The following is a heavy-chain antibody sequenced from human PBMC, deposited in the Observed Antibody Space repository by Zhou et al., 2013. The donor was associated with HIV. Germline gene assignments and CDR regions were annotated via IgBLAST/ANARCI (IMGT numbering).Heavy chain of an antibody. CDR2: IIPILGIA. J-gene: IGHJ4*02. CDR3: ARDAPLRYFDWLLYGGFDY. Sequence: QVQLVQSGAEVKKPGSSVKVSCKASGGTFSSYAISWVRQAPGQGLEWMGRIIPILGIANYAQKFQGRVTITADKSTSTAYMELSSLRSEDTAVYYCARDAPLRYFDWLLYGGFDYWGQGTLVTVSS. CDR1: GGTFSSYA. V-gene: IGHV1-69*04. D-gene: IGHD3-9*01.